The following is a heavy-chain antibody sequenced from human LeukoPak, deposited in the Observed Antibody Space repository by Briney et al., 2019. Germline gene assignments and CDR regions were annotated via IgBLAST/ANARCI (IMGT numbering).Heavy chain of an antibody. CDR1: EYGFTNYW. CDR2: IYPGDSNT. V-gene: IGHV5-51*01. J-gene: IGHJ4*02. Sequence: GESLKISCKGSEYGFTNYWIGWVRQMPGRGLEWIGIIYPGDSNTRYSPSFQGQVTISADKSISTAYLQWSSLKASDTAMYYCARLGYCTGGNCFYFFDYWGQGTLLTVSS. D-gene: IGHD2-15*01. CDR3: ARLGYCTGGNCFYFFDY.